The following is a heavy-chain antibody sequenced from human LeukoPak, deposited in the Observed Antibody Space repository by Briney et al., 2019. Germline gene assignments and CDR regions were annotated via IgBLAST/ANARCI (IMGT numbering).Heavy chain of an antibody. CDR1: GGSISSSSYY. D-gene: IGHD6-19*01. V-gene: IGHV4-39*07. CDR2: IYYSGST. CDR3: ARPRHYSSGFQH. Sequence: SETLSLTCTVSGGSISSSSYYWGWIRQPPGKGLEWIGSIYYSGSTYYNPSLKSRVTISVDTSKNQFSLKLRSVTAADTAVYYCARPRHYSSGFQHWGQGTLVTVSS. J-gene: IGHJ1*01.